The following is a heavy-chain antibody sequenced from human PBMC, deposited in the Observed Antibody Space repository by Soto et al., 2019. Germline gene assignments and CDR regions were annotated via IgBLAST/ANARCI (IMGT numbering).Heavy chain of an antibody. CDR3: ARHYGSGSLDY. D-gene: IGHD3-10*01. Sequence: QVQLVESGGGVVQPGRSLRLSCAASGFTFSDYSIHWVRQAPGKGLEWVALVWFDGTSEYYADSVKGRFTVSRYNSKNTLYLQMNSLRAEDTAVSSCARHYGSGSLDYWGQGTRVTVSS. CDR1: GFTFSDYS. V-gene: IGHV3-33*01. J-gene: IGHJ4*02. CDR2: VWFDGTSE.